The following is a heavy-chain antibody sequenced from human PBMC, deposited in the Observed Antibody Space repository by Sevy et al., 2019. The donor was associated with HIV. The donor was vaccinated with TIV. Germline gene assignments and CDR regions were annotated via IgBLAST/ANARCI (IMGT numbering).Heavy chain of an antibody. V-gene: IGHV3-30*18. D-gene: IGHD1-26*01. CDR2: ISHDGINE. CDR3: ANAYSGRYSHSYLYALDV. J-gene: IGHJ6*02. Sequence: GGSLRLSCIGSGFSFSYYGIHWVRQSPGKGLDWVALISHDGINEYYADSVKGRFTISRDKSKNTVYLEMNSLRNEDTDIYFCANAYSGRYSHSYLYALDVWGQGTTVTVSS. CDR1: GFSFSYYG.